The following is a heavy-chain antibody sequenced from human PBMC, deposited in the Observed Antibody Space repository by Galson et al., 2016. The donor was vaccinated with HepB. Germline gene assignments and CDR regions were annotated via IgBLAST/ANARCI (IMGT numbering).Heavy chain of an antibody. CDR1: GYTFDSYA. V-gene: IGHV3-23*01. CDR2: ISTSGGTT. CDR3: ARGGRGYDWSFDY. Sequence: SLRLSCAASGYTFDSYAMSWVRQAPGQGLEWVSGISTSGGTTYYADSVKGRFAISRDTSTNTGYLEVTRLTSDDTAVYYCARGGRGYDWSFDYWGQGVLVTVSS. J-gene: IGHJ4*02. D-gene: IGHD1-1*01.